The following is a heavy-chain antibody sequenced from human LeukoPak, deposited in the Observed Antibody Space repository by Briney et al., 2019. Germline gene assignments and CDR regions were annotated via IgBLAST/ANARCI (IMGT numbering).Heavy chain of an antibody. CDR3: ARENGGATTYYYYGMDV. CDR2: ISSSGSTI. D-gene: IGHD1-26*01. Sequence: PGGSLRLSCAASGFTFSSYEMNWVRQAPGKGLERVSYISSSGSTIYYADSVKGRFTISRDNAKNSLYLQMNSLRAEDTAVYYCARENGGATTYYYYGMDVWGQGTTVTVSS. V-gene: IGHV3-48*03. J-gene: IGHJ6*02. CDR1: GFTFSSYE.